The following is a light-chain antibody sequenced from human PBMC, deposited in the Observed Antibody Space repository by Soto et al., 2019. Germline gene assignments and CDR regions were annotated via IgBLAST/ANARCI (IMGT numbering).Light chain of an antibody. V-gene: IGLV2-14*01. J-gene: IGLJ1*01. Sequence: QSALTQPASVSGPPGQSITISCTGTSSDVGGYNYVSWYQQYPGKAPKLMIYEVSNRPSGVSNRFSGSKSGNTASLTISGLQAEDEADYYCSSYTSSNTYVFGTGTKLNVL. CDR2: EVS. CDR1: SSDVGGYNY. CDR3: SSYTSSNTYV.